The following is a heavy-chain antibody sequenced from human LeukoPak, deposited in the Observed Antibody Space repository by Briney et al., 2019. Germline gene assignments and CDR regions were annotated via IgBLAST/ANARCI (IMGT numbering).Heavy chain of an antibody. D-gene: IGHD1-1*01. Sequence: SETLSLTCAVYSVSLSGYYWGWIRQPPGRGLEWIGEVNRSGSANYNPSLKSRVTVSVDTSKNQFSLKLSSVTAADTAVYYCARAHYGTASPAGGLWGQGTLVTVSS. CDR3: ARAHYGTASPAGGL. CDR1: SVSLSGYY. CDR2: VNRSGSA. J-gene: IGHJ4*02. V-gene: IGHV4-34*01.